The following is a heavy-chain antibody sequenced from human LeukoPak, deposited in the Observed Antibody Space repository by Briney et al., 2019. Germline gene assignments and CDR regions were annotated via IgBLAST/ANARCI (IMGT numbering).Heavy chain of an antibody. V-gene: IGHV3-23*01. CDR2: ISGSGGST. CDR1: GFTFSGYA. Sequence: GGSLRLSCAASGFTFSGYAMSWVRQAQGKGLEWVSAISGSGGSTYYADSVKGRFTISRDNSKNTLYLQMNSLRAEDTAVYYCASRTFSSGWLIDYWGQGTLVTVSS. D-gene: IGHD6-19*01. J-gene: IGHJ4*02. CDR3: ASRTFSSGWLIDY.